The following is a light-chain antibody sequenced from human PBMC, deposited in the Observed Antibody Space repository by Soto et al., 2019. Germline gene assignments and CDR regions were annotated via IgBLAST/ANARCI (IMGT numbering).Light chain of an antibody. CDR3: QQYNNSPPLT. J-gene: IGKJ4*02. V-gene: IGKV3-15*01. Sequence: EIVMTQSPATLSVSPGERATLSCRASQSVSSNLAWYQQKPGQAPRLLIYGASTRATRIPARFSGSGSGTEVTLTINSLQSADYAVYYCQQYNNSPPLTFGGGTKVEIK. CDR2: GAS. CDR1: QSVSSN.